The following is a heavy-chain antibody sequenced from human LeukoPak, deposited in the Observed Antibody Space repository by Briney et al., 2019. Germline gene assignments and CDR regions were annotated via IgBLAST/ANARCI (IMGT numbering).Heavy chain of an antibody. CDR3: ARGQWEVRGIIITQLDY. CDR2: SKHSGGT. V-gene: IGHV4-34*01. J-gene: IGHJ4*02. D-gene: IGHD3-10*01. CDR1: GGSFSGYY. Sequence: PSETLSLTCAVYGGSFSGYYWSWIRQPPGKGLEGIGESKHSGGTNYNPSLKSRVTISVDTSKKQFSLTLTSVTAADTAVYYCARGQWEVRGIIITQLDYWGQGSLVTVSS.